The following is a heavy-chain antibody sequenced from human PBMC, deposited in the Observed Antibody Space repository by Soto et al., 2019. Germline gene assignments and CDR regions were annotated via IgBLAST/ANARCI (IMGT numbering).Heavy chain of an antibody. D-gene: IGHD2-2*02. CDR3: ARELPTTIRGGYYYSYGMDV. CDR1: GFILSSYW. Sequence: EVQLVESGGGLVQPGGSLRLSCAASGFILSSYWMHWVRQVPGKGLVWVSRLHSDGSTTTYAGSVKGRFTISRDNAKNTLYLQMNSLRAEETAVYYCARELPTTIRGGYYYSYGMDVWGQGATVTVSS. CDR2: LHSDGSTT. J-gene: IGHJ6*02. V-gene: IGHV3-74*03.